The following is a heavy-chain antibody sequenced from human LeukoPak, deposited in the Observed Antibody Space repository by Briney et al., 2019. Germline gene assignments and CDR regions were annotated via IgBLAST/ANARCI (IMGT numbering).Heavy chain of an antibody. CDR1: GFTFNTFW. CDR2: ISYDGSNK. Sequence: GGSLRLSCAASGFTFNTFWMSWVRQAPGKGLEWVAVISYDGSNKYYADSVKGRFTISRDNSKNTLYLQMNSLRAEDTAVYYCAKDMHDYVWGSYRYGFDYWGQGTLVTVSS. J-gene: IGHJ4*02. V-gene: IGHV3-30*18. D-gene: IGHD3-16*02. CDR3: AKDMHDYVWGSYRYGFDY.